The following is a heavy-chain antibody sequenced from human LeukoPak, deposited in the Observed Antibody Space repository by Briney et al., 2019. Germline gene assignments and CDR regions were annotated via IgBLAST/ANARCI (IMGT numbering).Heavy chain of an antibody. J-gene: IGHJ4*02. CDR3: ARVLNPWFGEFAFDY. CDR2: IYYSGST. V-gene: IGHV4-59*01. Sequence: PSETLSLTCTVSGGSISSYYWSWIRQPPGKGLEWIGYIYYSGSTNYNPSLESRLTISIDTSKNQISLKLTCVTAADTAVYYCARVLNPWFGEFAFDYWGQGTLVTVSS. D-gene: IGHD3-10*01. CDR1: GGSISSYY.